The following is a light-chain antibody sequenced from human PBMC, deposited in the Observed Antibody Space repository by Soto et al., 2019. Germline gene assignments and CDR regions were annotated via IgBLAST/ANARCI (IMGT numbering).Light chain of an antibody. CDR1: QSVSSN. Sequence: EVVMTQSPATLSVSPGERATLSCRASQSVSSNLAWYQQKPGQAPRLLIYGASTRATGIPDTFSGSGSGTEFTLTISSLQSEDFAVYYWQQYNNWPYTFGQGTKLEI. J-gene: IGKJ2*01. CDR3: QQYNNWPYT. V-gene: IGKV3-15*01. CDR2: GAS.